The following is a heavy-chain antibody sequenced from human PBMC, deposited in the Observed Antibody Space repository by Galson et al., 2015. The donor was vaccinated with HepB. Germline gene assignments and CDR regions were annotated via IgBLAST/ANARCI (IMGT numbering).Heavy chain of an antibody. CDR3: ATEIASHYYDSSGSFDY. J-gene: IGHJ4*02. D-gene: IGHD3-22*01. CDR1: GYTPTELS. V-gene: IGHV1-24*01. Sequence: SVKVSCKVSGYTPTELSTHWVRQAPGKGLEWMGGFDPEDGETIYAQKFQGRVTMTEDTSTDTAYMELSSLRSEDTAVYYCATEIASHYYDSSGSFDYWGQGTLVTVSS. CDR2: FDPEDGET.